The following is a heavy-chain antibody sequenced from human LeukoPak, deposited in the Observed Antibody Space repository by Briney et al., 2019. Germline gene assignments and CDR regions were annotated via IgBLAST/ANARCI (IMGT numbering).Heavy chain of an antibody. CDR2: INPNNGGT. J-gene: IGHJ4*02. Sequence: ASVKVSCKASGYTFTGYNMHWVRQAPGQGLEWMGWINPNNGGTIYAQKFRGRATMTRDTSISTAYMELSSLRSDDTAVYYCARPLNDYTFDYWGQGTLVTVSS. CDR1: GYTFTGYN. V-gene: IGHV1-2*02. D-gene: IGHD4-11*01. CDR3: ARPLNDYTFDY.